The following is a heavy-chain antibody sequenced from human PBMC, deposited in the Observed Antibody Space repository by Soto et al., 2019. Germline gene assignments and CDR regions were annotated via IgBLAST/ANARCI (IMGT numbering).Heavy chain of an antibody. D-gene: IGHD6-19*01. J-gene: IGHJ4*02. V-gene: IGHV3-23*01. CDR1: GFTFKDYA. Sequence: GGSLRLSCAASGFTFKDYAMSWVRQAPGKGLEWVSGITYNGGSTYYADSVKGRFTVSRDNSKNTLYLQMSGLRADDTATYYCARQTSSGWYHITDWGQGTLVTVSS. CDR3: ARQTSSGWYHITD. CDR2: ITYNGGST.